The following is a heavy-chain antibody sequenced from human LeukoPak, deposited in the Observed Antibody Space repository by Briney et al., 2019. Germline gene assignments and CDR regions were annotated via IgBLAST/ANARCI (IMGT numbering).Heavy chain of an antibody. CDR3: ARVPPGDDFWSGNWFDP. CDR1: GYTFTSYG. Sequence: ASVKVSCKASGYTFTSYGISWVRQAPGQGLEWMGWISAYNGNTNYAQKLQGRVTMTTDTSTSTAYMELRSLRSDDTAVYYCARVPPGDDFWSGNWFDPWGQGTLVTVSS. CDR2: ISAYNGNT. J-gene: IGHJ5*02. D-gene: IGHD3-3*01. V-gene: IGHV1-18*01.